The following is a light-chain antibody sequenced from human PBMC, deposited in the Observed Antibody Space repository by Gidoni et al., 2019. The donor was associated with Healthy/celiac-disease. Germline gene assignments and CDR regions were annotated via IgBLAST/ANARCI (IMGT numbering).Light chain of an antibody. CDR3: AAWDDSLNGFWV. V-gene: IGLV1-44*01. Sequence: QLPSASGTPGQRVTIPCSGSSSNIESNTGNWYQQLPGTAPKLLIYSNNQRPSGVPDRFSGSKSGTSASLAISGLQSEDEADYYCAAWDDSLNGFWVFGGGTKLTVL. CDR1: SSNIESNT. CDR2: SNN. J-gene: IGLJ3*02.